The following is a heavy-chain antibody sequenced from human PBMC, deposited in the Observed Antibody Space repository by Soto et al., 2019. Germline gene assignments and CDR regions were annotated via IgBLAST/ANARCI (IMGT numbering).Heavy chain of an antibody. J-gene: IGHJ6*02. V-gene: IGHV1-69*01. CDR3: SIEVTSNMVVVTGYYYGMDV. D-gene: IGHD2-21*02. CDR1: GGTFSSYA. CDR2: IIPIFGTA. Sequence: QVQLVQSGAEVKKPGSSVKVSCKASGGTFSSYAISWVRQAPGQGLEWMGGIIPIFGTANYAQQFPGRVTITADESTSKASMELSNLISEDTAVYYCSIEVTSNMVVVTGYYYGMDVGGQGTTVTVSS.